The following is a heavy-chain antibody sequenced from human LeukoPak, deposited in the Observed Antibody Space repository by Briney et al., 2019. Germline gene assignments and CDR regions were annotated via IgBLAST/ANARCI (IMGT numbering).Heavy chain of an antibody. CDR3: AKGVGIIRRGAFDI. J-gene: IGHJ3*02. Sequence: EWSLRLSCAASGFTFSTYAMSWVRQAPGKGLEWVSGISGSGASTYYADSAKGRFTISRDNSKNTLYVQMNSLRAEDTAVYYCAKGVGIIRRGAFDIWGQGTMVTVSS. CDR1: GFTFSTYA. CDR2: ISGSGAST. D-gene: IGHD3-10*01. V-gene: IGHV3-23*01.